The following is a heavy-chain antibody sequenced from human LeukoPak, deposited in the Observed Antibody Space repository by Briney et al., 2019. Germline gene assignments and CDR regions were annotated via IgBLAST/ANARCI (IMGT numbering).Heavy chain of an antibody. Sequence: GRSLRLSCAASGFTFDDYAMHWVRQAPGKGLEWVSGISWNSGSIGYADSVKGRFTISRDNAKNSLYLQMNSLRAEDTAVYYCARDFYHGEFDYWGQGTLVTVSS. D-gene: IGHD3-10*01. CDR2: ISWNSGSI. CDR1: GFTFDDYA. J-gene: IGHJ4*02. V-gene: IGHV3-9*01. CDR3: ARDFYHGEFDY.